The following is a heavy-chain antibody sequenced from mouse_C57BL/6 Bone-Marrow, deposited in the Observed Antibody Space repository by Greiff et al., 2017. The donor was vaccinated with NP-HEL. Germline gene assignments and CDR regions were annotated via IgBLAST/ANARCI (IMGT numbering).Heavy chain of an antibody. Sequence: SGAELVRPGASVKLSCTASGFNIKDDYMHWVKQRPEQGLEWIGWIDPENGDTEYASKFQGKATITADTSSNTAYLQLSSLTSEDTAVYYCTAYYGSSYYFDYWGQGTTLTVSS. J-gene: IGHJ2*01. CDR2: IDPENGDT. D-gene: IGHD1-1*01. CDR1: GFNIKDDY. CDR3: TAYYGSSYYFDY. V-gene: IGHV14-4*01.